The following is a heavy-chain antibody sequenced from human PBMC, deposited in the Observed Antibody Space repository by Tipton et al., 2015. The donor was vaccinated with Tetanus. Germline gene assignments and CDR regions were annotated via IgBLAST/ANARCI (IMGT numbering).Heavy chain of an antibody. CDR3: AKGDPGNFDS. Sequence: QLVQSGAEMKKPGESLRISCKGSGYNFTKYWIGWVRQMPGKGLEWMGIIDPGDSETKYSPSFRGQVTFSVDKSITTAYLQWSSLKASDTAIYYCAKGDPGNFDSWGQGTQVIVSS. CDR1: GYNFTKYW. CDR2: IDPGDSET. J-gene: IGHJ4*02. D-gene: IGHD3-9*01. V-gene: IGHV5-51*01.